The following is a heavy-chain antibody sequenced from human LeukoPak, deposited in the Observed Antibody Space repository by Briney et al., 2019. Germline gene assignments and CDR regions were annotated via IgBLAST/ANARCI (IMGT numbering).Heavy chain of an antibody. CDR2: MYISGST. D-gene: IGHD1-26*01. J-gene: IGHJ4*02. Sequence: SQTLSLTCTVSGVSITNYYWAWIRQPAGKGLEWIGRMYISGSTNYNPSLKSRVTISIDKPKNQFSLKLRSVTAADTALYYCARDYLVGAPLDSWGQGTLVTVSS. CDR1: GVSITNYY. V-gene: IGHV4-4*07. CDR3: ARDYLVGAPLDS.